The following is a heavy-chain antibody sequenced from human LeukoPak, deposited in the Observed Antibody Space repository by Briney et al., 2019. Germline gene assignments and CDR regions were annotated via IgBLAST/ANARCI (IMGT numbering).Heavy chain of an antibody. CDR2: IKQDGSEK. CDR1: GFTFSDYY. CDR3: ARTPGGGGDYYYYYYMDV. Sequence: PGGSLRLSCAASGFTFSDYYMSWVRQAPGKGLEWVANIKQDGSEKYYVDSVKGRFTISRDNAKNSLYLQMNSLRAEDTAVYYCARTPGGGGDYYYYYYMDVWGKGTTVTISS. D-gene: IGHD4-23*01. V-gene: IGHV3-7*01. J-gene: IGHJ6*03.